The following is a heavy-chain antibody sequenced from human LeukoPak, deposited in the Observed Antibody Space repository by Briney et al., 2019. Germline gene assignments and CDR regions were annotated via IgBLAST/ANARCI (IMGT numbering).Heavy chain of an antibody. CDR2: IRYDGSNK. D-gene: IGHD2-2*01. CDR3: AKDLVVVPRVLDY. CDR1: GFTVSSYG. Sequence: PAGSLSLSCAAYGFTVSSYGRHWVRQAPGKGLEWVALIRYDGSNKYYADYVKGRFTISRDNSKNTLYLQMNSLRAEDTAVYYCAKDLVVVPRVLDYWGQGTLVTVSS. J-gene: IGHJ4*02. V-gene: IGHV3-30*02.